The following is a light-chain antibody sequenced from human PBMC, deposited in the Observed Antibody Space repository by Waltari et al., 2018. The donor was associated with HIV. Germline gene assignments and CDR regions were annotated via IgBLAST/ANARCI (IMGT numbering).Light chain of an antibody. Sequence: DIHMTQSPSSLSASVGDRVTITCRAGEDIRTFLAWYQQKPGKVPKLLIYSASTLPSGVTSRFNGGGSGTDFSLIINNLQPEDAGTYYCQKYNSAPRTFGRGT. CDR1: EDIRTF. CDR2: SAS. CDR3: QKYNSAPRT. J-gene: IGKJ2*01. V-gene: IGKV1-27*01.